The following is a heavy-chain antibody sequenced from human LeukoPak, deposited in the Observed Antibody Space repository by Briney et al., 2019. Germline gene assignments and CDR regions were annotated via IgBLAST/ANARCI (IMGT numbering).Heavy chain of an antibody. CDR2: IIPIFGTA. V-gene: IGHV1-69*13. D-gene: IGHD3-9*01. CDR1: GGTFSSYA. J-gene: IGHJ5*02. CDR3: ARGGDILTGYYRGFDP. Sequence: SVKVSCKASGGTFSSYAISWVRQAPGQGLEWMGGIIPIFGTANYAQKFQGRVTITADESTSTAYTELSSLRSEDTAVYYCARGGDILTGYYRGFDPWGQGTLVTVSS.